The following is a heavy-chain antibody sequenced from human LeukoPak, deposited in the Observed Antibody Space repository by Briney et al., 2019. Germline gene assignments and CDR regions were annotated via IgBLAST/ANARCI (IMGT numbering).Heavy chain of an antibody. CDR3: ARVRAYDYVWGSYRHAPNFDY. V-gene: IGHV4-34*01. CDR2: INHSGST. Sequence: SETLSLTCAVYGGSFSGYYWSWIRQPPGKGLEWIGEINHSGSTNYNPSLKSRVTISVDTSKNQFSLKLSSVTAADTAVYYCARVRAYDYVWGSYRHAPNFDYWGQGTLVTVSS. D-gene: IGHD3-16*02. J-gene: IGHJ4*02. CDR1: GGSFSGYY.